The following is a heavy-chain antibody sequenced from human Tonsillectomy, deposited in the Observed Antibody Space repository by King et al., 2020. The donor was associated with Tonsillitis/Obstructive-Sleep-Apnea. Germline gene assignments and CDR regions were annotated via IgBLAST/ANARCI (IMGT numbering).Heavy chain of an antibody. CDR3: ARRGREYNGYDSHFDY. V-gene: IGHV5-51*01. D-gene: IGHD5-12*01. CDR2: IYPGDSDT. CDR1: GYSFTNYW. J-gene: IGHJ4*02. Sequence: VQLVQSGVEVKKAGESLKISCKGSGYSFTNYWIGWVRQMPGKGLEWMGIIYPGDSDTRYSPSFQGQVTISADKSISTAYLQWSSLKASDTAMYYCARRGREYNGYDSHFDYWGQGTLVTVSS.